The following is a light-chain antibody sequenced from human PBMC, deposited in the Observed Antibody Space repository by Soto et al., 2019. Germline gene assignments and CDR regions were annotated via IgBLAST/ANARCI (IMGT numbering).Light chain of an antibody. J-gene: IGLJ3*02. CDR3: SSYTSSSTGV. CDR2: DVS. CDR1: SSDVGSYNY. Sequence: QSVLTQPASVSGSPGQSITISCTGTSSDVGSYNYVSWYQQQPGKAPKVMIYDVSNRPSGVSNRFSGSKSGNTASLTISGLQAEDEADYYCSSYTSSSTGVFGGGTKLTVL. V-gene: IGLV2-14*01.